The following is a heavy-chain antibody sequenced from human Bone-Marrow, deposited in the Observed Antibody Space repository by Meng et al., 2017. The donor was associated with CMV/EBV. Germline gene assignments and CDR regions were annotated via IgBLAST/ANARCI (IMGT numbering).Heavy chain of an antibody. CDR1: GGTFSSYA. J-gene: IGHJ4*02. D-gene: IGHD1-7*01. CDR3: NYEERGGGYYFDY. CDR2: IIPIFVTA. Sequence: SVKVSCKASGGTFSSYAISWVRQAPGQGLEWMGGIIPIFVTANYAQKFQGRVTITTDESTSTAYMELSSLRSEDTAVYYCNYEERGGGYYFDYWGQGTLVTVSS. V-gene: IGHV1-69*05.